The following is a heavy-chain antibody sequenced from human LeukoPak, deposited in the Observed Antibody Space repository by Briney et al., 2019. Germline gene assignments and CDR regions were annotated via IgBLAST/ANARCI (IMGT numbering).Heavy chain of an antibody. CDR1: GYTFSNFG. CDR2: ISGYSGNT. CDR3: TRDPLDFGSSTWHRYNWFDP. V-gene: IGHV1-18*01. J-gene: IGHJ5*02. Sequence: ASVKVSCKASGYTFSNFGISWVRQAPGQGLEWMGWISGYSGNTNSTEKFQGRVTMTTDTSTSTAYMELRSLRSDDTAIYYCTRDPLDFGSSTWHRYNWFDPWGQGTLVTVSS. D-gene: IGHD6-13*01.